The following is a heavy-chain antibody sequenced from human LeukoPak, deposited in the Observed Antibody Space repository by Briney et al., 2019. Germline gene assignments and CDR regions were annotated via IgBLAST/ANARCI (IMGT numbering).Heavy chain of an antibody. Sequence: PGGSLRLSCAASGFTFSDYYMSWIRQAPGKGLEWVSYISSSGSTIYYADSVKGRFTISRDNAKNSLYLQMNSLRAEDTAVYYCARVVRGYNAYDFFDYWGQGTLVTVSS. CDR2: ISSSGSTI. CDR1: GFTFSDYY. D-gene: IGHD5-12*01. V-gene: IGHV3-11*04. CDR3: ARVVRGYNAYDFFDY. J-gene: IGHJ4*02.